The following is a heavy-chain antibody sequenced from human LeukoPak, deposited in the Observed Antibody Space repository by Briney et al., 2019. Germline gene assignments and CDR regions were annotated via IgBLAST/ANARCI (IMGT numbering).Heavy chain of an antibody. D-gene: IGHD2-2*02. V-gene: IGHV4-34*01. J-gene: IGHJ6*02. CDR1: GGSFSGYY. CDR2: INHSGST. Sequence: PSETPSLTCAVYGGSFSGYYWSWIRQPPGKGLEWIGEINHSGSTNYNPSLKSRVTISVDTSKNQFSLKLSSVTAADTAVYYCASVDVGYCSSTSCYRVGYYYYGMDVWGQGTRSPSP. CDR3: ASVDVGYCSSTSCYRVGYYYYGMDV.